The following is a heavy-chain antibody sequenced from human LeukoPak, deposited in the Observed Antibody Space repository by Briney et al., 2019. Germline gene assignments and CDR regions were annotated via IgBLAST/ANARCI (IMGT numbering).Heavy chain of an antibody. J-gene: IGHJ6*03. CDR2: IYYSGST. Sequence: SETLSLTCTVSGGSISSYYWSWIRQPPGKGLEWIGYIYYSGSTNYNPSLKSRVTISVDTSKNQFPLKLSSVTAADTAVYYCARVGVDWGSLTYMDVWGKGTTVTVSS. D-gene: IGHD3/OR15-3a*01. CDR1: GGSISSYY. CDR3: ARVGVDWGSLTYMDV. V-gene: IGHV4-59*01.